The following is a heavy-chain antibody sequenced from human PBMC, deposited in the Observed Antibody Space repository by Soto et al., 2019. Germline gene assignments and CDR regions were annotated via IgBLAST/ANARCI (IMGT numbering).Heavy chain of an antibody. D-gene: IGHD3-3*01. Sequence: GGSVTFCCDSPGDTFTSYYLNWVRQAPGQGLDWMGVINPHGGSTKYAQKFHGRITMTRDTSRSTVYMELSSLRSDDTAIYYCARSSGGNFGIIIEGSNWFDPWGQGTLVTVSS. CDR2: INPHGGST. CDR3: ARSSGGNFGIIIEGSNWFDP. CDR1: GDTFTSYY. J-gene: IGHJ5*02. V-gene: IGHV1-46*01.